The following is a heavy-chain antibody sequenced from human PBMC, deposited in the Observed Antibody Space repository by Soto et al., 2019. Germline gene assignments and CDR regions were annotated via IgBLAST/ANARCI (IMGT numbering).Heavy chain of an antibody. D-gene: IGHD6-25*01. CDR2: ISYDGRTT. CDR3: ATTSGYRVETHTGRRSYFDD. CDR1: GFAFSDYA. V-gene: IGHV3-30*04. Sequence: QVQLVESGGGVVQPGRSLRLSCAASGFAFSDYAIHWVRQAPGKGLEWVAAISYDGRTTYYTDSVKGRVTISRDNSRDTLFLQISSLRIEDTAVYYCATTSGYRVETHTGRRSYFDDWGQGVLVSVSS. J-gene: IGHJ4*02.